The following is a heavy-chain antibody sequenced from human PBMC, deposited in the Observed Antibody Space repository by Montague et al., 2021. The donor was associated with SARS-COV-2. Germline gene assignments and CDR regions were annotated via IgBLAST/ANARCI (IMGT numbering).Heavy chain of an antibody. D-gene: IGHD3-10*01. Sequence: SETLSLTCSVSGDSITNHYWSWIRQPAGKGLEWIGRMHFTGKTNFSPFFSSRLTMSADTSKNQFSLKLTSVTAADTAIYFCARGRFDFGAGRQGRMDFWGQGTLVTVSS. CDR2: MHFTGKT. CDR3: ARGRFDFGAGRQGRMDF. J-gene: IGHJ4*02. CDR1: GDSITNHY. V-gene: IGHV4-4*07.